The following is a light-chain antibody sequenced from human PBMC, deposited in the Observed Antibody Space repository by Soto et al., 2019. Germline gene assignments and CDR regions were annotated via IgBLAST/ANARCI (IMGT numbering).Light chain of an antibody. CDR3: KKYNNLPYT. V-gene: IGKV3-15*01. J-gene: IGKJ2*01. Sequence: EIVMTQSPATLSVSPGERATLSCRSSQSVISNLAWYQQKPGQAPRRLIYGASTRATGITARFSGSGSGTDFTLNISSRQAEDCAVYYCKKYNNLPYTFGQETKLEI. CDR1: QSVISN. CDR2: GAS.